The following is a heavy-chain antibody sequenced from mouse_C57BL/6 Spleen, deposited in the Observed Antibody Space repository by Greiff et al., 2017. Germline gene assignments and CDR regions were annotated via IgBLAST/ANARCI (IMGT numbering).Heavy chain of an antibody. V-gene: IGHV5-6*01. CDR2: ISSGGSYT. CDR3: ASSQNWDGAY. Sequence: EVQGVESGGDLVKPGGSLKLSCAASGFTFSSYGMSWVRQTPDKRLEWVATISSGGSYTYYPDSVKGRFTISRDNAKNTLYLQMSSLKSEDTAMYYCASSQNWDGAYWGQGTLVTVSA. D-gene: IGHD4-1*01. J-gene: IGHJ3*01. CDR1: GFTFSSYG.